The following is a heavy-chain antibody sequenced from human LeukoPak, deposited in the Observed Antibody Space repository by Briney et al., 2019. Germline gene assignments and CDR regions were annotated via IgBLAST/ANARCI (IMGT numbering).Heavy chain of an antibody. V-gene: IGHV5-51*01. J-gene: IGHJ4*02. CDR2: IYPGDSDT. Sequence: GESLKISCKASGYSFTSYWIGWVRQMPGKGLEWMGIIYPGDSDTRYRPSFQGQVTISADKSISTVYLQWSSLKASDTAMYYCATFPPGTGTPDDYWGQGTLVTV. CDR3: ATFPPGTGTPDDY. D-gene: IGHD1-14*01. CDR1: GYSFTSYW.